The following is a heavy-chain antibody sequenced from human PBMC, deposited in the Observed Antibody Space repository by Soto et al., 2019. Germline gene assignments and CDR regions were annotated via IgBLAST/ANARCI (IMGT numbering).Heavy chain of an antibody. Sequence: GESLKISCNGSGYSFTSYWISWVRQMPGKGLEWMGRIDPSDSYTNYSPSFQGHVTISADKSISTAYLQWSSLKASDTAMYYCARLYGDSVYYYYYGMDVWGQGTTVTVSS. CDR3: ARLYGDSVYYYYYGMDV. CDR2: IDPSDSYT. CDR1: GYSFTSYW. D-gene: IGHD4-17*01. V-gene: IGHV5-10-1*01. J-gene: IGHJ6*02.